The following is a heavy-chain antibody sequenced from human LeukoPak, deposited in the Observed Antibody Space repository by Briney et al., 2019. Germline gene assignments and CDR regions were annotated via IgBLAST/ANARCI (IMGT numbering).Heavy chain of an antibody. D-gene: IGHD3-9*01. CDR3: ARAALLTGYYILDF. Sequence: ASVKVSCKASGYTFTSYYMHWVRQARGQGPEWTALINPTGGSTGYAQKVQGMVSMTRERYISTAYMELSRLRSDETAVYYCARAALLTGYYILDFWGQGTLVTVSS. J-gene: IGHJ4*02. CDR1: GYTFTSYY. V-gene: IGHV1-46*01. CDR2: INPTGGST.